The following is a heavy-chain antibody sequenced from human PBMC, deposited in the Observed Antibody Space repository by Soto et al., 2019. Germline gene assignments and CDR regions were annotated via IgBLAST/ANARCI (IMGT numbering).Heavy chain of an antibody. V-gene: IGHV1-69*13. Sequence: SVKVSCKASGGTFSSYAISWVRQAPGQGLEWMGGIIPIFGTANYAQKFQGRVTITADESTSTAYMELSSLRSEDTAVYYCAREKPFHYHGSGSYVGRFDYWGQGTLVTVSS. D-gene: IGHD3-10*01. CDR3: AREKPFHYHGSGSYVGRFDY. J-gene: IGHJ4*02. CDR2: IIPIFGTA. CDR1: GGTFSSYA.